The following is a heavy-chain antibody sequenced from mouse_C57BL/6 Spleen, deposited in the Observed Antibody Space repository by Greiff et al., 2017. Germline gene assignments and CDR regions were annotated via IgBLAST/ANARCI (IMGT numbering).Heavy chain of an antibody. D-gene: IGHD2-4*01. CDR1: GFTFSSYA. CDR3: ARSIYYDYSWFAY. J-gene: IGHJ3*01. V-gene: IGHV5-4*03. Sequence: EVKLVESGGGLVKPGGSLKLSCAASGFTFSSYAMSWVRQTPEKRLEWVATISDGGRYTYYPDNVKGRFTISRDNAKNNLYLQMSHLKSEDTAMYYCARSIYYDYSWFAYWGQGTLVTVSA. CDR2: ISDGGRYT.